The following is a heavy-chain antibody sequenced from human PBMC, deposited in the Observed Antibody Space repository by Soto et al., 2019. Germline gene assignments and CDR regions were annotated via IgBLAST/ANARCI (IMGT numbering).Heavy chain of an antibody. V-gene: IGHV1-2*04. CDR2: INPNSGGT. CDR1: GYTFTGYY. J-gene: IGHJ4*02. D-gene: IGHD5-12*01. CDR3: ARDLGYSGYDQGMVGY. Sequence: GASVKVSCKASGYTFTGYYMHWVRQAPGQGLEWMEWINPNSGGTNYAQKFQGWVTMTRDTSISTAYMELSRLRSDDTAVYYCARDLGYSGYDQGMVGYWGQGTLVTVSS.